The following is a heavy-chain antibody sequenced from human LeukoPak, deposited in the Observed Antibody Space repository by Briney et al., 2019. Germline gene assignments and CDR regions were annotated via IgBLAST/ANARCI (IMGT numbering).Heavy chain of an antibody. CDR2: IYTSGST. CDR3: ARTSGYSSGWYLTPIDY. J-gene: IGHJ4*02. CDR1: GGPISSYY. V-gene: IGHV4-4*07. D-gene: IGHD6-19*01. Sequence: PSETLSLTCTVSGGPISSYYWSWIRQPAGKGLEWIGRIYTSGSTNYNPSLKSRVTMSVDTSKNQFSLKLSSVTAADTAVYYCARTSGYSSGWYLTPIDYWGQGTLVTVSS.